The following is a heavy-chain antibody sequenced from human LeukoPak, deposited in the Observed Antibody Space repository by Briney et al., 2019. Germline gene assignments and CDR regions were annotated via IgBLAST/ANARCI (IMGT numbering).Heavy chain of an antibody. CDR3: ARGDTLYYDSSGSCDY. Sequence: ASVKVSCKASGYTFTSYYMHWVRQAPGQGLEWMGWINPNSGGTNYAQKFQGRVTMTRDTSISTAYMELSRLRSDDTAVYYCARGDTLYYDSSGSCDYWGQGTLVTVSS. D-gene: IGHD3-22*01. J-gene: IGHJ4*02. V-gene: IGHV1-2*02. CDR2: INPNSGGT. CDR1: GYTFTSYY.